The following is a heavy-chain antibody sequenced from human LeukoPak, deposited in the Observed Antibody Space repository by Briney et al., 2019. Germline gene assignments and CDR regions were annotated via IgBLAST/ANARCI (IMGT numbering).Heavy chain of an antibody. CDR3: ARDRNDYGDYGGGY. CDR1: GFTFSSYW. D-gene: IGHD4-17*01. V-gene: IGHV3-7*01. J-gene: IGHJ4*02. Sequence: AGGSLRLSCAASGFTFSSYWMSWVRQAPGKGLEWVANIKQGGSEKYYVDSVKGRFTISRDNSKNSLYLQMNSLRAEDTAVYYCARDRNDYGDYGGGYWGQGTLVTVSS. CDR2: IKQGGSEK.